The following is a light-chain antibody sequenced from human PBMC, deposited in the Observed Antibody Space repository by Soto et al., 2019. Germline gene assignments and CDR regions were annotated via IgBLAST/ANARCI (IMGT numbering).Light chain of an antibody. CDR2: GAS. CDR3: QQYSNCPPVT. J-gene: IGKJ4*01. V-gene: IGKV3-15*01. CDR1: QSVSSN. Sequence: EIVMTQSPATLSASPGERATLSCRASQSVSSNLAWYQQKPGQAPRLLIYGASTRDTGIPARFSGSGSGTELTFTITSLQSEDFEVYYYQQYSNCPPVTFGGGTKVEIK.